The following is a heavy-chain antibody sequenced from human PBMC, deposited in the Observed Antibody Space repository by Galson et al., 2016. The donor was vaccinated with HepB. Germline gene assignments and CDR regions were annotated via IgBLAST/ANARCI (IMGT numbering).Heavy chain of an antibody. Sequence: SETLSLTCTVSGGSIGSYYWSWIRQPAGKGLEWIGRIYSSGSTNYNPSLKSRVTMSVDTSKNQFSLKLSSVTAADTAVYYCARVVPPVRFGSEYYFDYWGQGTLVTVSS. D-gene: IGHD1-26*01. J-gene: IGHJ4*02. CDR3: ARVVPPVRFGSEYYFDY. CDR1: GGSIGSYY. CDR2: IYSSGST. V-gene: IGHV4-4*07.